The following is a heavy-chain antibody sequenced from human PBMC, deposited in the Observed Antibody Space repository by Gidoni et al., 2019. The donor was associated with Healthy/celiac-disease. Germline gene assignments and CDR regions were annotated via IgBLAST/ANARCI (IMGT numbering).Heavy chain of an antibody. CDR2: INHSGST. CDR3: AMYSSGWSDYNWCDP. Sequence: QVQLQQWGAGLLKPSEPLSLTCAVDGGSFSGYYWNWIRQPPGKGLEWIGEINHSGSTNYNPSLKSRVTISVDTSKNQFSLKLSSVTAADTAVYYCAMYSSGWSDYNWCDPWGQGTLVTVSS. CDR1: GGSFSGYY. D-gene: IGHD6-19*01. V-gene: IGHV4-34*01. J-gene: IGHJ5*02.